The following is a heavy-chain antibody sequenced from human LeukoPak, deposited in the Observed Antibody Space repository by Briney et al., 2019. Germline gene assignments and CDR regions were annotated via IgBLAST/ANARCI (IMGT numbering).Heavy chain of an antibody. CDR3: ARAKPKNMVRGLIMRRESRYYFDY. Sequence: GGSLRLSCAASGFTFSSYAMHWVRQAPGKGLEWVAIISYDGNNKYYADSVKGRFTISRDSSKNTLYLQMNSLRAEDTAVYYCARAKPKNMVRGLIMRRESRYYFDYWGQGTLVTVSS. J-gene: IGHJ4*02. CDR2: ISYDGNNK. D-gene: IGHD3-10*01. CDR1: GFTFSSYA. V-gene: IGHV3-30*04.